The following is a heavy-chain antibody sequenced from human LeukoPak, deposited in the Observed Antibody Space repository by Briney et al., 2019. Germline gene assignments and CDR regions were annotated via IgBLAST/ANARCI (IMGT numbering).Heavy chain of an antibody. D-gene: IGHD2-15*01. CDR2: IKQDGSEK. CDR1: GFTFSNYW. J-gene: IGHJ4*02. Sequence: GGSLRLSCAASGFTFSNYWMSWVRQAPGKGLEWVANIKQDGSEKYYVDSVKGRFTISRDNAKNSLYLQMNSLRAEDTAVYYCASGVVVAATNYWGQGTLVTVSS. V-gene: IGHV3-7*01. CDR3: ASGVVVAATNY.